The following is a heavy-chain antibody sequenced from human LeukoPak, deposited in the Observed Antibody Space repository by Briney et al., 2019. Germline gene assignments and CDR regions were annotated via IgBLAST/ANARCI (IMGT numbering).Heavy chain of an antibody. CDR2: ISYDGSIK. J-gene: IGHJ6*03. V-gene: IGHV3-30*04. CDR1: GFTFSSYA. Sequence: GGSLRLSCAASGFTFSSYAMHWVRQAPGKGLEWVAVISYDGSIKDYADSVKGRFTISRDNSKNTLYLQMNSLRAEDTAVYYCARDPAQYYYYMDVWGKGTTVTVSS. CDR3: ARDPAQYYYYMDV.